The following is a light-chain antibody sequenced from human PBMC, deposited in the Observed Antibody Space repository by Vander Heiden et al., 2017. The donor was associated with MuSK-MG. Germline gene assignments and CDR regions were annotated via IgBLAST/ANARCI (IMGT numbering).Light chain of an antibody. J-gene: IGLJ2*01. CDR2: NVK. CDR1: ELGSTT. V-gene: IGLV3-21*04. CDR3: QVWATLSDGI. Sequence: SYVLTQPPSLSVAPVKPATMTCRGHELGSTTDHCYQQQPGQALESVIYNVKERPSGIHGRFSGSNSRTTTTLTISRVEAGDEADYYCQVWATLSDGIFGGGTKLTVL.